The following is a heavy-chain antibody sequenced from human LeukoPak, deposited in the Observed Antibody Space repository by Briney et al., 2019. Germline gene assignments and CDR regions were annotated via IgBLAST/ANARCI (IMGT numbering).Heavy chain of an antibody. Sequence: PSETLSLTCTVSGGSVSSGSYYWSWIRQPPGKGLEWIGYIYYSGSTNYDPSLKSRVTISVDTSKNQFSLKLSSVTAADTAVYYCAREPDVEMATTYAFDIWGQGTMVTVSS. J-gene: IGHJ3*02. D-gene: IGHD5-24*01. CDR3: AREPDVEMATTYAFDI. CDR1: GGSVSSGSYY. CDR2: IYYSGST. V-gene: IGHV4-61*01.